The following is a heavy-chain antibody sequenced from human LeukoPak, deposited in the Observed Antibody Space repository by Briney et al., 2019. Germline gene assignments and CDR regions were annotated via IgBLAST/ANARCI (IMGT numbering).Heavy chain of an antibody. D-gene: IGHD6-19*01. Sequence: GGSLRLSCAASGFAFSFYAMSWLRQPPGPGLEWVSTINANSGTTSYADSVRGRFTISRDNSKNTLYLQVNSLRADDTATYDCAKPVSGGLAVTADWFHPWGQGTLVVVSS. CDR1: GFAFSFYA. J-gene: IGHJ5*01. CDR3: AKPVSGGLAVTADWFHP. CDR2: INANSGTT. V-gene: IGHV3-23*01.